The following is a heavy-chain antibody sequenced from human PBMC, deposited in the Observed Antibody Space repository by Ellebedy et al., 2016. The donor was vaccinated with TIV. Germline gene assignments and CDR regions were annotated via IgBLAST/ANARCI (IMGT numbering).Heavy chain of an antibody. CDR2: ISWNGGSI. V-gene: IGHV3-9*01. J-gene: IGHJ4*02. CDR3: AKPARTDATDF. CDR1: GFTFHDYA. D-gene: IGHD4-17*01. Sequence: GGSLRLSXAASGFTFHDYAMHWVRQAPGKGLEWVSGISWNGGSIGYADSVKGRFTISRDNAKNSLYLQMNSLRAEDTALYYCAKPARTDATDFWGQGTLVTVSS.